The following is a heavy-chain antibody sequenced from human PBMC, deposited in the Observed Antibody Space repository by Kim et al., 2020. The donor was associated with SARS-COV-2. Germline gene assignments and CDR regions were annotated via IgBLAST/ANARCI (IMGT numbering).Heavy chain of an antibody. V-gene: IGHV4-34*01. D-gene: IGHD5-18*01. J-gene: IGHJ4*02. Sequence: SETLSLTCAVYGGSFSGYYWTWIRQPPGKGLEWIGEINHSGSTNYNPSLKSRVTISLDTSKNQFSLKLRSVTAADTAVYYCARERLPFVWGQGTLVTVSS. CDR3: ARERLPFV. CDR1: GGSFSGYY. CDR2: INHSGST.